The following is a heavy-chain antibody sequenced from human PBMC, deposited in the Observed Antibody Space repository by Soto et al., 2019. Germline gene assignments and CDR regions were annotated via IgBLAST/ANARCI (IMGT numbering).Heavy chain of an antibody. V-gene: IGHV3-23*01. CDR1: GFTVSSYA. Sequence: HPGGSLRLSCAASGFTVSSYAMNWVRQAPGKGLEWVSTISSTGESTYYVDSVKGRFTVSRDHSKNTLYLQLHNLRAADTAVYYCARDPATGFADYWGRGSLVTVSS. J-gene: IGHJ4*02. CDR3: ARDPATGFADY. CDR2: ISSTGEST. D-gene: IGHD3-9*01.